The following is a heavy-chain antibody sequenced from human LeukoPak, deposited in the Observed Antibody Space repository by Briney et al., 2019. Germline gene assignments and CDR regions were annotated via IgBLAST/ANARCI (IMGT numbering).Heavy chain of an antibody. V-gene: IGHV4-30-4*01. J-gene: IGHJ5*02. CDR2: ISYSGRT. D-gene: IGHD3-10*01. CDR1: GASISSADYY. Sequence: SETLSLTCSVSGASISSADYYWSWIRQPPGRGLEWIAYISYSGRTAYTPSLRSRLTISLDTSKNQFSLKVTSVTAADTAVYYCARGPPAYGSDFELDPWGRGTLVTVSP. CDR3: ARGPPAYGSDFELDP.